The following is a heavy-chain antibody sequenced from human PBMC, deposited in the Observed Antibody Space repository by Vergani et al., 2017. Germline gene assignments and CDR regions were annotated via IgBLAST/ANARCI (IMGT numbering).Heavy chain of an antibody. Sequence: QLQLQESGSGLVKPSQTLSLTCAVSGGSISSGGYSWSWIRQPPGKGLEWIGYIYHSGSTNYNPSLKSRVTISVDTSKNQCSLKLSSVTAADTAVYYCARGRAARLNWFDPWGQGTLVTVSS. V-gene: IGHV4-30-2*01. CDR1: GGSISSGGYS. CDR2: IYHSGST. CDR3: ARGRAARLNWFDP. J-gene: IGHJ5*02.